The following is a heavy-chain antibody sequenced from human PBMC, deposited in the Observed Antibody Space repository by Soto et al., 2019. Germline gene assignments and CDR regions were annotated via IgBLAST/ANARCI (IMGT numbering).Heavy chain of an antibody. CDR3: ARDLAGEPHYFDY. CDR2: IYYSGST. V-gene: IGHV4-59*01. D-gene: IGHD3-16*01. Sequence: PSETLSLTCTVSGGSINSYYWSWIRQPPGKGLEWIGYIYYSGSTNYNPSLKSRVTISVDTSKNQFSLKLSSVTAADTAVYYCARDLAGEPHYFDYWGQGTLVTVSS. CDR1: GGSINSYY. J-gene: IGHJ4*02.